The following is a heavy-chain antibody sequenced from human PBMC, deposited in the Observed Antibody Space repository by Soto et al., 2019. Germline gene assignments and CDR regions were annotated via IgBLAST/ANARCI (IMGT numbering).Heavy chain of an antibody. Sequence: QVQLVQSGAEVKKPGASVKVSCKASGYIFTGYYINWVRQAPGQGLEWMGWINPNSGDTSYLQKFQGRVSTTTDTSINAAYLELRRVRSDDPAVYYCARPYCSSNSCHKRFDSWGQGTLVNVSS. V-gene: IGHV1-2*02. CDR1: GYIFTGYY. CDR3: ARPYCSSNSCHKRFDS. CDR2: INPNSGDT. D-gene: IGHD2-2*01. J-gene: IGHJ5*01.